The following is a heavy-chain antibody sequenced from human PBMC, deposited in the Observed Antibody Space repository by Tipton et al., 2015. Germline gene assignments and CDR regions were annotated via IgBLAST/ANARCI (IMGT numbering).Heavy chain of an antibody. CDR1: GDTLSSYA. D-gene: IGHD3-22*01. V-gene: IGHV1-69*01. J-gene: IGHJ4*02. Sequence: QLVQSGDEVKKPGSSVKVSCKTSGDTLSSYAISWVRQAPGQGLEWVGGIIPIFGAANYAQNFQGRVTITADASTSTAYMELSSLRSDDTAVYYCARGHSDTSNYYSNYFDYWGQGTLVTVAS. CDR2: IIPIFGAA. CDR3: ARGHSDTSNYYSNYFDY.